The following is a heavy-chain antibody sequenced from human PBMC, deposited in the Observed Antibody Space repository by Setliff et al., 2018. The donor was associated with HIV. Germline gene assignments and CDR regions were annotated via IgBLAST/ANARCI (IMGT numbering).Heavy chain of an antibody. J-gene: IGHJ4*02. D-gene: IGHD6-13*01. Sequence: LSLTCTVSGGAMNNNYWSWIRQPAGKGLEWIGRIYIRGTNYNPSLKTRLTMSLDTSSNQFSLNLNSVTAADTAVYYCARGSWGSWRFDYWGQGTLVTV. V-gene: IGHV4-4*07. CDR1: GGAMNNNY. CDR3: ARGSWGSWRFDY. CDR2: IYIRGT.